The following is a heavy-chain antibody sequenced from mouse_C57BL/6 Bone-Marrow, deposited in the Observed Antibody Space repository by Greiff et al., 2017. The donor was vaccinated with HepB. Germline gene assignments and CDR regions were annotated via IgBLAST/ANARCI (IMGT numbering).Heavy chain of an antibody. V-gene: IGHV7-3*01. D-gene: IGHD2-1*01. CDR1: GFTFTDYY. CDR3: ASLYGNYGAY. J-gene: IGHJ3*01. Sequence: EVMLVESGGGLVQPGGSLSLSCAASGFTFTDYYMSWVRQPPGKALEWLGFIRNKANGYTTEYSAYVKGRFTISRDTSQSILYLQMNALRAEDSATYYCASLYGNYGAYWGRGTLVTVSA. CDR2: IRNKANGYTT.